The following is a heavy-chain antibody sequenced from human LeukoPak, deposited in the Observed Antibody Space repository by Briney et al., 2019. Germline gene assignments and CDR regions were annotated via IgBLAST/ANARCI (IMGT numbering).Heavy chain of an antibody. J-gene: IGHJ3*02. Sequence: ASVKVSCKASGYTFNSYGISWVRQAPGQGLEWMGWISPYNGYTNYAQKLQGRVTMTTDTSTSTAYMELRSLRSDDTAVYYCARWYCSSTSCYAGAFDIWGQGTMVTVPS. CDR2: ISPYNGYT. CDR1: GYTFNSYG. V-gene: IGHV1-18*04. D-gene: IGHD2-2*01. CDR3: ARWYCSSTSCYAGAFDI.